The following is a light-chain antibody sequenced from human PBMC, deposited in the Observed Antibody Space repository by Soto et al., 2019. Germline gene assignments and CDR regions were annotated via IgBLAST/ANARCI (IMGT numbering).Light chain of an antibody. CDR2: DAS. J-gene: IGKJ3*01. CDR1: QSVGNN. V-gene: IGKV3-11*01. Sequence: EIVLTQSPATLSLSPGERATLSCRASQSVGNNFAWYQQKPGQAPRLLIYDASKRATGIPARFSGSGSRTGFTLTISSLAPEEFALYYGEHSTIWPPLFTFGLGTKVDIK. CDR3: EHSTIWPPLFT.